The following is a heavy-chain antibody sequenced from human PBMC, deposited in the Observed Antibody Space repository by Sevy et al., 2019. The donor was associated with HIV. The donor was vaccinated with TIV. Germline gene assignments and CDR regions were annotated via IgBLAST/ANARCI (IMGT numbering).Heavy chain of an antibody. J-gene: IGHJ4*02. CDR3: ARDEGYCSGTSCPGDGNTYGPLDY. D-gene: IGHD2-2*01. CDR1: GFTFSRYG. V-gene: IGHV3-33*01. Sequence: GGSLRLSCAASGFTFSRYGMHWVRQGPGKGLEWVAVIWYDGSNTYYADSVKGRFTISRDNSKNTLYLQMNSLRAEDTAVYYCARDEGYCSGTSCPGDGNTYGPLDYWGQGTLVTVSS. CDR2: IWYDGSNT.